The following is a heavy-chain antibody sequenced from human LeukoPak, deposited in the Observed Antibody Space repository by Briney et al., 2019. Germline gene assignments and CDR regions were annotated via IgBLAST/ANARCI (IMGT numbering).Heavy chain of an antibody. CDR3: AKIGSSSWYRYLAFDI. Sequence: GVSLRLSCAASGFTFSRYAMIWVREAPGKGLEWVSAISGSGGNTFYADSVEGRFTISSDNSKNTQYLQMNSLRAEDTAVYYCAKIGSSSWYRYLAFDIWGQGTMVTVSS. CDR1: GFTFSRYA. J-gene: IGHJ3*02. CDR2: ISGSGGNT. V-gene: IGHV3-23*01. D-gene: IGHD6-13*01.